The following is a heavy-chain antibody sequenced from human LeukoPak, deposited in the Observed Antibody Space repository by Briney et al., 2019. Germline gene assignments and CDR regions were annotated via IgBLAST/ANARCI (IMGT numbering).Heavy chain of an antibody. CDR2: IIPIFGTA. V-gene: IGHV1-69*05. D-gene: IGHD3-22*01. Sequence: SVKVSRKASGGTFSSYAISWVRQAPGQGLEWMGRIIPIFGTANYAQKFQGRVTITTDESTSTAYMELSSLRSEDTAVYYCARDISTYYYDSSGYYPTDYWGQGTLVTVSS. CDR3: ARDISTYYYDSSGYYPTDY. J-gene: IGHJ4*02. CDR1: GGTFSSYA.